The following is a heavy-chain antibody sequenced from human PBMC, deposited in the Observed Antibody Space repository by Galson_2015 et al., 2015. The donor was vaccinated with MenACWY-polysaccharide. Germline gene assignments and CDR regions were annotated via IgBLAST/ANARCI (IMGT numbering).Heavy chain of an antibody. J-gene: IGHJ6*02. V-gene: IGHV3-48*01. Sequence: SLRLSCAASGFDFTRYSMNWVRQAPGKGLEWLPYITGSSETIYYADSVKGRFTISRDNAQKSLVLQLRSLTVEDTAVYYCARERATVIADSNGMDVWGQGTAVTVSS. CDR2: ITGSSETI. CDR3: ARERATVIADSNGMDV. CDR1: GFDFTRYS. D-gene: IGHD2-21*01.